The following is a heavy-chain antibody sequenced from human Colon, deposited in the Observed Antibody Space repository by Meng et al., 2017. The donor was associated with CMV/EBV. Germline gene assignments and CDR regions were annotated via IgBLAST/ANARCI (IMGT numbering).Heavy chain of an antibody. V-gene: IGHV3-30*02. CDR3: AKRTVLVPADLGPREFYFDR. J-gene: IGHJ4*02. CDR2: FRFDGINR. Sequence: GGSLRLSCTASGFTFSSFGMHWVRQAPGKGLEWVAFFRFDGINRSYADSVKGRFTISRDNSKNTLYLEMNSLRAEDTALYYCAKRTVLVPADLGPREFYFDRWGQGTLVTVSS. D-gene: IGHD2-2*01. CDR1: GFTFSSFG.